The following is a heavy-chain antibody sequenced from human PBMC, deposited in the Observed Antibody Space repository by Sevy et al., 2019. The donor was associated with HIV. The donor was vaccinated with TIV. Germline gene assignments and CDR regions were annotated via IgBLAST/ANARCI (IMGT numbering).Heavy chain of an antibody. CDR2: IKQDGSEK. Sequence: GGSLRLSCAASGFTFSSYWMSWVRQAPGKGLEWVANIKQDGSEKDYVDSVKGRFTISRENAKNQLYLQMNRLRAEDTAVYYCARDRPGSDWKGEDYFDYWGQGTLVTVSS. CDR3: ARDRPGSDWKGEDYFDY. D-gene: IGHD2-21*02. CDR1: GFTFSSYW. J-gene: IGHJ4*02. V-gene: IGHV3-7*01.